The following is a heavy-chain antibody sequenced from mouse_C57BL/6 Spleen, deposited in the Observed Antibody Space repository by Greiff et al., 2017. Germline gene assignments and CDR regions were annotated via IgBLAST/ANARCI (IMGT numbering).Heavy chain of an antibody. J-gene: IGHJ4*01. CDR3: ARGIYDGYYDYAMDY. Sequence: VQLQQSGAELARPGASVKMSCKASGYTFTSYTMHWVKQRPGQGLEWIGYINPSSGYTKYNQKFKDKATLTADKSSSTAYMQLSSLTSEDSAVYYCARGIYDGYYDYAMDYWGQGTSVTVSS. CDR2: INPSSGYT. D-gene: IGHD2-3*01. CDR1: GYTFTSYT. V-gene: IGHV1-4*01.